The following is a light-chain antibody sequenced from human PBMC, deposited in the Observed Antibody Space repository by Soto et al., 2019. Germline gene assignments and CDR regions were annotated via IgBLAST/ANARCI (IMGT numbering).Light chain of an antibody. Sequence: QSVLTQPRSVSGSPGQSVTISCTGTSSDVGGYNYVSWYQQHPGKAPKLMIYDVSKRPSGVPDRFSGSKSGNTASLTTSGLQAEDEADYYCCSYAGSYTHVFGTGTKLTVL. V-gene: IGLV2-11*01. J-gene: IGLJ1*01. CDR3: CSYAGSYTHV. CDR2: DVS. CDR1: SSDVGGYNY.